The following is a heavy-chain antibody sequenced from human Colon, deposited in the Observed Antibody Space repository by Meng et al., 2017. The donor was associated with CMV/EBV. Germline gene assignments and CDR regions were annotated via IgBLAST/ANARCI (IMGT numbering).Heavy chain of an antibody. Sequence: CAASGFTFSNYAMHWVRQASGKGLEWAAVISHDGKNKYYIDSVKGRFTISRDNSKNTVYLQMSSLRADDTAVYYCASGGYSGYDTIDYWGQGALVTVSS. CDR3: ASGGYSGYDTIDY. CDR2: ISHDGKNK. CDR1: GFTFSNYA. D-gene: IGHD5-12*01. V-gene: IGHV3-30*04. J-gene: IGHJ4*02.